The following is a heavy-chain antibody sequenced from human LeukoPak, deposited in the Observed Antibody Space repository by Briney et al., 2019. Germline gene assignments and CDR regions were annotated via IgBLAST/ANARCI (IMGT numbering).Heavy chain of an antibody. J-gene: IGHJ5*02. CDR3: AREDSYENWFDP. CDR2: IYHTGST. V-gene: IGHV4-4*02. CDR1: GGSISSSNW. D-gene: IGHD5-18*01. Sequence: PSETLSLTCAVSGGSISSSNWWSWVRQTPGKGLEWIGEIYHTGSTIYNPSLKSRVTISVDKSNNHFSLKLSSVTAADTAVYYCAREDSYENWFDPWGQGTLVTVSS.